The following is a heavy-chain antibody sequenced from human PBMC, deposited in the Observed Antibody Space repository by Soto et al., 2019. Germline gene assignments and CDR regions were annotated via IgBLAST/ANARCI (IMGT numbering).Heavy chain of an antibody. CDR1: GFTFSSYA. V-gene: IGHV3-23*01. CDR3: AKGRKQWLVFDY. D-gene: IGHD6-19*01. CDR2: ISGSGGST. J-gene: IGHJ4*02. Sequence: EVQLLESGGGLVQPGGSLRLSCAASGFTFSSYAMSWVRQAPGKGLEWVSAISGSGGSTYYADSVKGRFTISRDNSKNKLYLQMNSLRAEDTAVYYCAKGRKQWLVFDYWGQGTLVTVSS.